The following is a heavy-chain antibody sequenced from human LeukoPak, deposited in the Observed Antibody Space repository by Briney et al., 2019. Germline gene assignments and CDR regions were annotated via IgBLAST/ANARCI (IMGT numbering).Heavy chain of an antibody. CDR3: AKCAFWSGYSNPDY. CDR2: IRYDGSNK. V-gene: IGHV3-30*02. J-gene: IGHJ4*02. CDR1: GFTFSSYG. Sequence: GGSLRLSCAVSGFTFSSYGMSWVRQAPGKGLEWVAFIRYDGSNKYYADSVKGRFTISRDNSKNTLYLQMNSLRAKDTAVYYCAKCAFWSGYSNPDYWGQGTLVTVSS. D-gene: IGHD3-3*01.